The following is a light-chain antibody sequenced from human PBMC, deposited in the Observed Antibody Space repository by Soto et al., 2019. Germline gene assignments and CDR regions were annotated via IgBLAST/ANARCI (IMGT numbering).Light chain of an antibody. CDR2: EVN. V-gene: IGLV2-8*01. CDR1: SSDVGGYNY. Sequence: QSVLTQPPSASGSPGQSVAISCTGTSSDVGGYNYVSWYQQHPGKAPKLMIYEVNKRPSGVPDRFSGSKSGNTASLTVSGLQAEDEAEYYCSSYTRSSALLFGTGTKVTVL. J-gene: IGLJ1*01. CDR3: SSYTRSSALL.